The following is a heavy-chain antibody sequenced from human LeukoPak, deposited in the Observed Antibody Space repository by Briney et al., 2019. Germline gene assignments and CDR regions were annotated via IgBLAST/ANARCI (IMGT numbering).Heavy chain of an antibody. D-gene: IGHD3-16*01. CDR3: ARDNDSRDPPHFDY. CDR1: GYTFTGYY. J-gene: IGHJ4*02. Sequence: ASVKVSCKASGYTFTGYYLHWVRQAPGQGLEWMGWINPNSGGTNYAQKFQGRVTMTRDTSISTAYMELNRLRSDETAVYYCARDNDSRDPPHFDYWGQGTLVTVSS. V-gene: IGHV1-2*02. CDR2: INPNSGGT.